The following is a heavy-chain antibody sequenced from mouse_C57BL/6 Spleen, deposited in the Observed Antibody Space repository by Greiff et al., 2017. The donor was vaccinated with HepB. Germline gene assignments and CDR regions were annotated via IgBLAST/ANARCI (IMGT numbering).Heavy chain of an antibody. Sequence: ESGPGLVKPSQSLSLTCSVTGYSITSGYYWNWIRQFPGNELEWMGYISYDGSNNYNPSLKNRISITRDTSKNQFFLKLNSVTTEDTATYYCARVIYYDYDGYYFDYWGQGTTLTVSS. CDR2: ISYDGSN. D-gene: IGHD2-4*01. CDR3: ARVIYYDYDGYYFDY. J-gene: IGHJ2*01. CDR1: GYSITSGYY. V-gene: IGHV3-6*01.